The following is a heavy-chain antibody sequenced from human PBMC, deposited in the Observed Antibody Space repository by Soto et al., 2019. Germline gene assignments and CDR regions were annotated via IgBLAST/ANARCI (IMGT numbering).Heavy chain of an antibody. D-gene: IGHD3-10*01. CDR3: ARDRGPGWFDP. Sequence: GGSLRLSCAASGFTFNNFNMNWVRQAPGKGLEWVSYISSASMTISYADSVKGRFTISRDNAKDSLYLQMNSLRAEDTAIDYSARDRGPGWFDPRAQRTPVTVSS. V-gene: IGHV3-48*01. J-gene: IGHJ5*02. CDR1: GFTFNNFN. CDR2: ISSASMTI.